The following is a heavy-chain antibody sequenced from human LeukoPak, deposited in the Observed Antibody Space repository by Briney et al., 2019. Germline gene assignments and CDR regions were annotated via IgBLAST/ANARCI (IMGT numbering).Heavy chain of an antibody. CDR3: AKDSELFYYGFGTDY. Sequence: SVKVSCKASGYRFTGYYIHWVRQAPGQGLEWMGCINPDKGDTLYAQKLHDRVSMTRDTSVNTAYMELSSLTSDDTAVYYCAKDSELFYYGFGTDYWGQGTPVTVSS. V-gene: IGHV1-2*02. CDR1: GYRFTGYY. J-gene: IGHJ4*02. CDR2: INPDKGDT. D-gene: IGHD3-10*01.